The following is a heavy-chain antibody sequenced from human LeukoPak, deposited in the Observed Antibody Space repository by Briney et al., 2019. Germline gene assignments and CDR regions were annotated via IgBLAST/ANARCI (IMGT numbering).Heavy chain of an antibody. CDR3: ARDGFLEWLFLFDY. CDR1: GGSISSYY. D-gene: IGHD3-3*01. Sequence: PSETLSLTCTVSGGSISSYYWSWIRQPAGKGLEWIGRIYTSGSTNYNPSLKSRVTMSVDTSKNQFSLKLSSVTAADTAVYYCARDGFLEWLFLFDYWGQGTLVTVSS. J-gene: IGHJ4*02. V-gene: IGHV4-4*07. CDR2: IYTSGST.